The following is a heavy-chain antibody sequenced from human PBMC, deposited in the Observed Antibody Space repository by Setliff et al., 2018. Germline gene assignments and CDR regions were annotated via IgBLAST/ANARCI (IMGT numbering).Heavy chain of an antibody. V-gene: IGHV1-69*05. Sequence: SVKVSCKASGGTFSSYGVSWVRQAPEQGLEWMGGINPIFGTANYAQKFQGRLTVTTDESTNTAYMELSSLSSEDTAVYYCARGWGYSYGPYYFDYWGQGTLVTVSS. CDR2: INPIFGTA. D-gene: IGHD5-18*01. J-gene: IGHJ4*02. CDR3: ARGWGYSYGPYYFDY. CDR1: GGTFSSYG.